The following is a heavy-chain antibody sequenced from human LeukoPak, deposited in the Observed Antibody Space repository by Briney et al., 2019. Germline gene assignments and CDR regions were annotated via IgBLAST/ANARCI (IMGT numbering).Heavy chain of an antibody. D-gene: IGHD3-10*02. Sequence: GRSLRLSCAASGFTFSTYGMHWVRQAPGKGLEWVAVIWYDGNNKYYADSVKGRFTISRDNSKNTLYLQMNSLRPEDTALFYCARDRNYVGTLDYWGQGTLVTVSS. V-gene: IGHV3-33*01. CDR2: IWYDGNNK. CDR3: ARDRNYVGTLDY. CDR1: GFTFSTYG. J-gene: IGHJ4*02.